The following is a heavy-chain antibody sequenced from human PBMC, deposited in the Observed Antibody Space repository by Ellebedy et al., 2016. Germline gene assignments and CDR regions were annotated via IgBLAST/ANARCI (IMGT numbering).Heavy chain of an antibody. J-gene: IGHJ4*02. CDR3: ARAIRGGAYCGVDCYSGARY. V-gene: IGHV3-30-3*01. D-gene: IGHD2-21*02. CDR1: GFTFSNFA. Sequence: GGSLRLSXAASGFTFSNFAIHWVRQAPGKGLEWVAVISDDGGNKYYADSVKGRFTISRDNSKNTLYLQMNSLRAEDTAVYFCARAIRGGAYCGVDCYSGARYWGQGALVTVSS. CDR2: ISDDGGNK.